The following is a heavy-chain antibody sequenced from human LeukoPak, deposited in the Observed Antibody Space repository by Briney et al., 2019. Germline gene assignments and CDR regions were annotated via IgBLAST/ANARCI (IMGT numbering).Heavy chain of an antibody. V-gene: IGHV4-59*08. CDR1: GGSISSYY. D-gene: IGHD2-2*01. CDR2: IYYSGST. CDR3: ARLCSSTSCPPYH. J-gene: IGHJ5*02. Sequence: SETLSLTCTVSGGSISSYYWSWIRQPPGKGLEWIGYIYYSGSTNYNPSLKSRVTISVDTSKNQFPLKLSSVTAADTAVYYCARLCSSTSCPPYHWGQGTLVTVSS.